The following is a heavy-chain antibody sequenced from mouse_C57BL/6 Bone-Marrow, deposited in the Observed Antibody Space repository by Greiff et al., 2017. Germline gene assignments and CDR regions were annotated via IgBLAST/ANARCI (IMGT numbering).Heavy chain of an antibody. CDR1: GYTIKDDY. V-gene: IGHV14-4*01. J-gene: IGHJ2*02. Sequence: VQLQQSGAELVRPGASVKLSCTASGYTIKDDYMHWVKQRPEQGLEWIGWIDPENGDTEYASKFKGKATITADTSSNTAYMQLSSLTSEDTAVYYSTEWFADFDHWDQATSLTASS. CDR2: IDPENGDT. D-gene: IGHD1-3*01. CDR3: TEWFADFDH.